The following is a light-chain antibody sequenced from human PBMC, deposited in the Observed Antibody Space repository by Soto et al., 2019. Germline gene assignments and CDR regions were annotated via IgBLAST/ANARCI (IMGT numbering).Light chain of an antibody. CDR1: SSDVGGYNN. V-gene: IGLV2-14*01. Sequence: QSALTQPASVSGSPGQSITICCTGTSSDVGGYNNVSWYQQHPGKAPKLIIYEVRNRPSGVSNRLSGSKSGNTASLTISGLQADDEADYYCCSYTSSSIRVFGGGTQLTVL. CDR2: EVR. CDR3: CSYTSSSIRV. J-gene: IGLJ3*02.